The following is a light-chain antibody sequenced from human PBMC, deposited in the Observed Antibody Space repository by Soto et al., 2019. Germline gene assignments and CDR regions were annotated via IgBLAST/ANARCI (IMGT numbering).Light chain of an antibody. Sequence: QSVLTQSSSASASLGSSVKLTCTLSSGHSSYIIAWHQQQPGKAPRYLMKLEGRGSYNKGSGVPDRFSGSSSGADRYLTISNLQFEDEADYYCETWDSNNWVFGGGTKVTVL. CDR1: SGHSSYI. CDR3: ETWDSNNWV. CDR2: LEGRGSY. J-gene: IGLJ3*02. V-gene: IGLV4-60*02.